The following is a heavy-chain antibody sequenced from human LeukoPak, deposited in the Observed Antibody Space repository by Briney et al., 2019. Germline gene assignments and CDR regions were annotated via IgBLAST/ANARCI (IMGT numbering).Heavy chain of an antibody. Sequence: ASVKVSCKASGYTFTNDGISWVRQAPGQGLEWMGWISAYNGNTNYAQKFQGRVTMTTDTSTTTAYMEVKSLRSDDTAVFYCARDGGYSSGSSDYWGQGTLVTVSS. V-gene: IGHV1-18*01. CDR3: ARDGGYSSGSSDY. CDR2: ISAYNGNT. CDR1: GYTFTNDG. J-gene: IGHJ4*02. D-gene: IGHD6-19*01.